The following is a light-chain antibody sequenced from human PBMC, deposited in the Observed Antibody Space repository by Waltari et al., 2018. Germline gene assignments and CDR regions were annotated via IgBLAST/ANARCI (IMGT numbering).Light chain of an antibody. CDR1: KDISNY. Sequence: DIQMTQSPSSLSAPVGDRVTITCKASKDISNYLNWYQQKPGNAPKLLIYDASNLETGVPSRFSGSGSGTDFTFTISSLQPEDIATYYCQHFITFGQGTRLEIK. V-gene: IGKV1-33*01. CDR2: DAS. J-gene: IGKJ5*01. CDR3: QHFIT.